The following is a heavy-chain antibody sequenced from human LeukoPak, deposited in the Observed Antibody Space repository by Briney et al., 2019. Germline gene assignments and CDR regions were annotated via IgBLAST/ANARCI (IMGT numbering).Heavy chain of an antibody. J-gene: IGHJ3*02. D-gene: IGHD2-2*01. CDR2: IVVGSGNT. V-gene: IGHV1-58*02. CDR3: AATSVRPSDAFDI. CDR1: GFTFTSSA. Sequence: SVKVSCKASGFTFTSSAMQWVRQARGQRLEWIGWIVVGSGNTYYAQKFQERVTITRDMSTSTAYMELSSLRSEDTAVYYCAATSVRPSDAFDIWGQGTMVTVSS.